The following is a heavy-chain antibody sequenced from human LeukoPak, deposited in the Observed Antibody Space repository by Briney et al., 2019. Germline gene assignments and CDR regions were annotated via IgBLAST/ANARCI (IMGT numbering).Heavy chain of an antibody. J-gene: IGHJ1*01. Sequence: GGSLRLSCAASGFTFSSYSMDWVRQAPGKGLEWVSSISSSSNNIYYADSVKGRFTISRDNGKNSLYLLMNSLRAEDTAVYYCVYGGGYFQHWGQGTLVTVSS. CDR1: GFTFSSYS. D-gene: IGHD4-23*01. V-gene: IGHV3-21*01. CDR3: VYGGGYFQH. CDR2: ISSSSNNI.